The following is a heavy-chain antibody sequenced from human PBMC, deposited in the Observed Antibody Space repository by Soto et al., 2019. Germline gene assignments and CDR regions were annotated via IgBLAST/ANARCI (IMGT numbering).Heavy chain of an antibody. CDR2: ISGSGGST. J-gene: IGHJ6*02. Sequence: EVQLLESGGGLVQPGGSLRVSCVASGFTFSSYVRNWVRQAPGKGLYWVSGISGSGGSTYYADSVKGRFTISRDNSKNTLYLQMNSLRVEDTAVYYCAKGPRAPPPHDYGMDVWGQGTTVTVSS. V-gene: IGHV3-23*01. CDR3: AKGPRAPPPHDYGMDV. CDR1: GFTFSSYV.